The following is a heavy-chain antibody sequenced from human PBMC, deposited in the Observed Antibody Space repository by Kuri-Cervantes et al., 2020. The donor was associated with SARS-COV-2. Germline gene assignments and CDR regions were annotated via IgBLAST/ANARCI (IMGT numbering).Heavy chain of an antibody. D-gene: IGHD2-21*01. Sequence: SGSTLVKPTQTLTLTCTFSGFSLSTSGVGVGWIRQPPGKALEWLARIDWDDDKYYKTSLTTRLSISKDTSKDQVVLTMTNMDPVDTATYYCVRIRAATVIADYWGQGTLVTVSS. J-gene: IGHJ4*02. CDR1: GFSLSTSGVG. CDR2: IDWDDDK. CDR3: VRIRAATVIADY. V-gene: IGHV2-70*11.